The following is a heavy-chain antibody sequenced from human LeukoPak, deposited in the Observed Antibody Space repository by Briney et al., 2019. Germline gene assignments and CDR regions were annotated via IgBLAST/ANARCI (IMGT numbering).Heavy chain of an antibody. V-gene: IGHV3-23*01. CDR3: AELGITMIGGV. D-gene: IGHD3-10*02. CDR1: GFTFGSYA. J-gene: IGHJ6*04. Sequence: GGSLRLSCAASGFTFGSYAMSWVRQAPENGLEWVSAIGGSDGNTYYADSVKGRFTISRDNAKNSLYLQMNSLRAEDTAVYYCAELGITMIGGVWGKGTTVTISS. CDR2: IGGSDGNT.